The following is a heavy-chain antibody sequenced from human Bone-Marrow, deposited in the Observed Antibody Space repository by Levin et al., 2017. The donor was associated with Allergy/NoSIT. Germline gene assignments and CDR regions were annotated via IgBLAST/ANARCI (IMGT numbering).Heavy chain of an antibody. CDR1: GGSITADNYC. J-gene: IGHJ5*02. CDR2: IYHSGNT. D-gene: IGHD1-26*01. V-gene: IGHV4-30-2*01. CDR3: ARQWAPFENWFDP. Sequence: PSETLSLTCAVSGGSITADNYCWNWFRQPPGKGLEWIGYIYHSGNTYYNPSLKSRVTLSLDRANNQFSLNLTSVTAADTAVYYCARQWAPFENWFDPWGQGILVTVSS.